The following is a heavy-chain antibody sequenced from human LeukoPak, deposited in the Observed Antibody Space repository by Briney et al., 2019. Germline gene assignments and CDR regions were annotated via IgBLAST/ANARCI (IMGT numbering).Heavy chain of an antibody. Sequence: PGGSLRLSCAASGFTFSTYWMSWVRQAPGKGLEWVANIKEDESEKNYVDSVKGRFTISRDNAKNSLLLQMNSLTVGDTSVYYCAIGRQLGKWGQGTLVTVSS. J-gene: IGHJ4*02. CDR2: IKEDESEK. D-gene: IGHD6-13*01. CDR1: GFTFSTYW. CDR3: AIGRQLGK. V-gene: IGHV3-7*01.